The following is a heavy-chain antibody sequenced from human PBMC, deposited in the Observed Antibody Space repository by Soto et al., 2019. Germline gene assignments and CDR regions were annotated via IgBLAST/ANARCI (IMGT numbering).Heavy chain of an antibody. CDR1: GGTFSSYA. CDR2: XXPFXGXA. D-gene: IGHD4-17*01. Sequence: GASVKVSGKASGGTFSSYAISLVRQAPGQGLEXMGXXXPFXGXAXXAXXXQGRVTITADESTSTAYMELSSLRSEDTAVYYCARAPGYGGNSFDYWAREPWSPSPQ. J-gene: IGHJ4*02. CDR3: ARAPGYGGNSFDY. V-gene: IGHV1-69*13.